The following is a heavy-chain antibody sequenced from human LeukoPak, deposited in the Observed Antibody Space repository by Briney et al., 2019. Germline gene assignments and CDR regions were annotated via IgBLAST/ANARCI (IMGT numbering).Heavy chain of an antibody. V-gene: IGHV1-69*13. CDR2: IIPIFGTA. D-gene: IGHD2-15*01. Sequence: SVKVSCKASGGTFSSYAISWVRQAPGQGLEWMGGIIPIFGTANYAQKFQGRVTITADESTSTAYMELSSLRSEDTAVYYCARVAADRARFDYWGQGTLVTVSS. CDR1: GGTFSSYA. J-gene: IGHJ4*02. CDR3: ARVAADRARFDY.